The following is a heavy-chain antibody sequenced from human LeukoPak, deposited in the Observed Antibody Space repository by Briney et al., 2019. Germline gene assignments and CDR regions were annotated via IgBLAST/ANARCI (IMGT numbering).Heavy chain of an antibody. V-gene: IGHV4-59*01. CDR1: GGSISSYS. CDR3: ARAHYYGSGSYSDALDI. D-gene: IGHD3-10*01. J-gene: IGHJ3*02. CDR2: IYYSGST. Sequence: SETLSLTCTVSGGSISSYSWSWIRQPPGKGLEWIGYIYYSGSTNYNPFLKSRVTISVDTSKNQFSLKLSSVTAADTAVYYCARAHYYGSGSYSDALDIWGQGTMVTVSS.